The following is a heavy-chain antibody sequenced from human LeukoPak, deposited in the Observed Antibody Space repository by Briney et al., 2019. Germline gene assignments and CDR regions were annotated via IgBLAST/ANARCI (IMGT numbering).Heavy chain of an antibody. CDR1: GFTFSSYG. CDR3: ARDPYNGAYGNDYYYYMDA. Sequence: GGSLRLSCAASGFTFSSYGMHWVRQAPGKGLEWVAVIWYDGSNKYYADSVKGRFTISRDNSKNTLYLQMDSLRAEDTAVYFCARDPYNGAYGNDYYYYMDAWGKGTTVTASS. J-gene: IGHJ6*03. CDR2: IWYDGSNK. V-gene: IGHV3-33*01. D-gene: IGHD5-12*01.